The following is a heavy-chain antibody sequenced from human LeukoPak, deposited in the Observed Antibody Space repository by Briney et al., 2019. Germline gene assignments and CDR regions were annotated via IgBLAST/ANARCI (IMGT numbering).Heavy chain of an antibody. V-gene: IGHV5-51*01. D-gene: IGHD3-22*01. CDR1: GYIFTTYW. J-gene: IGHJ5*02. Sequence: GESLKISCKGSGYIFTTYWIAWVRQMPGKGLEWMGIIYPGDSDTRYSPSFQGQVTISADKSINTAYLQWSSLKASDTAMYYCARQHYYDTSGPNWFDPWGQGTLVTVSS. CDR2: IYPGDSDT. CDR3: ARQHYYDTSGPNWFDP.